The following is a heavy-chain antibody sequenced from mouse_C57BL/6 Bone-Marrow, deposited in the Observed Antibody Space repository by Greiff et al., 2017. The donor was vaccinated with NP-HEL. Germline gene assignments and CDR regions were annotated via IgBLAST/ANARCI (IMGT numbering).Heavy chain of an antibody. J-gene: IGHJ3*01. CDR1: GYAFSSYW. V-gene: IGHV1-80*01. Sequence: VQLQQSGAELVKPGASVKISCKASGYAFSSYWMNWVKQRPGKGLEWIGQIYPGDGDTNYNGKFKGKATLTADQSSSTAYMQLSSLTSEDSAVYFCASPITRGKWFADRGKGTRVTVYA. D-gene: IGHD1-2*01. CDR3: ASPITRGKWFAD. CDR2: IYPGDGDT.